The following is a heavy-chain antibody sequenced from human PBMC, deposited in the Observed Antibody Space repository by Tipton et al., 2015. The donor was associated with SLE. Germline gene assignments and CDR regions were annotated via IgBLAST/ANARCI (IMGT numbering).Heavy chain of an antibody. J-gene: IGHJ5*02. CDR2: INHSGST. CDR3: ARGGDIVVVVADGGWFDP. V-gene: IGHV4-34*01. Sequence: TLSLTCAVYGGSFSGYYWSWIRQPPGKGLEWIGEINHSGSTNYNPSLKRRVTISVDTSKNQFSLKLSSVTAADTAVYYCARGGDIVVVVADGGWFDPWGQGTLVTVSS. CDR1: GGSFSGYY. D-gene: IGHD2-15*01.